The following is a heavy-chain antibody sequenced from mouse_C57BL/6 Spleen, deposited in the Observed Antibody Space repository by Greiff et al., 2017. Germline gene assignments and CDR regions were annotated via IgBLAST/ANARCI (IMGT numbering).Heavy chain of an antibody. CDR3: ARLNGGMVTTTFAY. CDR2: IYPRSGNT. D-gene: IGHD2-3*01. V-gene: IGHV1-81*01. J-gene: IGHJ3*01. CDR1: GYTFTSYG. Sequence: VQLQQSGAELARPGASVKLSCKASGYTFTSYGISWVKQRTGQGLEWIGEIYPRSGNTYYNEKFKGKATLTADKSSSTAYMELRSLTSEDSAVYVCARLNGGMVTTTFAYWGQGTLVTVSA.